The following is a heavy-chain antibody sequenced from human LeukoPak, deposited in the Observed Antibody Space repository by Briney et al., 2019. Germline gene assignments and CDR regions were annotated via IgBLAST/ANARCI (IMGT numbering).Heavy chain of an antibody. J-gene: IGHJ5*02. CDR2: IYYSGST. CDR1: GGSISSYY. D-gene: IGHD1-26*01. CDR3: ARDRSYWFDP. Sequence: SETLSLTCTVSGGSISSYYWSWIRQPPGKGLEWIGYIYYSGSTNYNPSLKSRVTISVDTSKNQFSLKLSSVTAADTAVYYCARDRSYWFDPWGQGTLVTVSS. V-gene: IGHV4-59*01.